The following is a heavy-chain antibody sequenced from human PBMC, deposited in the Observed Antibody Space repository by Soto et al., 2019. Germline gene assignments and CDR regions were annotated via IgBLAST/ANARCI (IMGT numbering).Heavy chain of an antibody. CDR3: AHIVVVGSGYYFDY. J-gene: IGHJ4*02. CDR2: IYWDHDK. D-gene: IGHD3-22*01. V-gene: IGHV2-5*02. Sequence: QITLKESGPTLVKPTQTLTLTCTFSGFSLSSTRMAVGWIRQPPGKALEWLALIYWDHDKRYNPFLKSRLTITTDTSKTLAVLPRSHTDPLDTARDYCAHIVVVGSGYYFDYWGQGTLVTVSS. CDR1: GFSLSSTRMA.